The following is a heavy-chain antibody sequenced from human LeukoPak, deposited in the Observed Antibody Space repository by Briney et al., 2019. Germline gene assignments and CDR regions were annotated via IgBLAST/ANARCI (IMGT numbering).Heavy chain of an antibody. CDR1: GGSFLSYP. D-gene: IGHD2-21*02. V-gene: IGHV1-69*05. J-gene: IGHJ4*02. CDR3: AKPVMVTAVTHYFDY. Sequence: SVKVSCKASGGSFLSYPISWVRQAPGQGLEWMGEFTPIFATANYAQKFQGRVTISTDDSTGTAYMELSSLTSDDTAVYYCAKPVMVTAVTHYFDYWGQGSLVTDSS. CDR2: FTPIFATA.